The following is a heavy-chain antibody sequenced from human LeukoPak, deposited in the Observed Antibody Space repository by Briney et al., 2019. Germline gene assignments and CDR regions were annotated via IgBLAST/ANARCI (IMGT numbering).Heavy chain of an antibody. D-gene: IGHD1-1*01. CDR3: ARDRTSRILDY. CDR1: GFTFSSYG. V-gene: IGHV3-33*01. CDR2: IWYDGSNE. J-gene: IGHJ4*02. Sequence: GGSLRLSCAASGFTFSSYGMHWVRQAPGKGLEWVAVIWYDGSNEYYADSVKGRFTISRDNSKNTLYLQMNSLRAEDTAVYYCARDRTSRILDYWGQGTLVTVSS.